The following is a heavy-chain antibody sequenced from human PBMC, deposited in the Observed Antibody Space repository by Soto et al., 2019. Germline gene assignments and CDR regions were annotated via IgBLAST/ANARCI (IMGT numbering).Heavy chain of an antibody. J-gene: IGHJ6*02. CDR2: FYYSGST. D-gene: IGHD4-17*01. CDR3: ARGDYYGDYNYYYYYGMDV. Sequence: SETLSLTCTVSGGSISSYYWSWIRQPPGKGLEWIGFFYYSGSTNYNPSLKSRVTISVDTSKNQFSLKLSSVTAADTAVYYCARGDYYGDYNYYYYYGMDVWGQGTTVTVSS. V-gene: IGHV4-59*08. CDR1: GGSISSYY.